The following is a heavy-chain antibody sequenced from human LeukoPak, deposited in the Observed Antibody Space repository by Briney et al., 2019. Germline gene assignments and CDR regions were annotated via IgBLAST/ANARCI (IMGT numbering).Heavy chain of an antibody. CDR2: IASKTYGGTA. Sequence: GGSLRLSCTASGFTFGDYAMTWVRQAPGKGLEWVGFIASKTYGGTAEYAASVKGKFTISRDDSKSIAYLQMNSLKTEDTAVYFCSRDQTPYYWGQGTLVTVSS. CDR1: GFTFGDYA. V-gene: IGHV3-49*04. J-gene: IGHJ4*02. CDR3: SRDQTPYY.